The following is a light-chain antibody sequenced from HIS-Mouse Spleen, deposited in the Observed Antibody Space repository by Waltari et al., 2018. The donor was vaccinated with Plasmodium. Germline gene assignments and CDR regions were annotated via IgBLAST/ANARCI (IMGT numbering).Light chain of an antibody. CDR1: QSVSSY. CDR2: DAS. Sequence: EIVLTQSPATLSLSPGERATLSCRASQSVSSYLAWYQQKPGQAPRLLIYDASNRATGIPARFSGSGSGTDFTLTISSREPEDFAVYYCQQRSNWSRTFGGGTKVEIK. J-gene: IGKJ4*01. CDR3: QQRSNWSRT. V-gene: IGKV3-11*01.